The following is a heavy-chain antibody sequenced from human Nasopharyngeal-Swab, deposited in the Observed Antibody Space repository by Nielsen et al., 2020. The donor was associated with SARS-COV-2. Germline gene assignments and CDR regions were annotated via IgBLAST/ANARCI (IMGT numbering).Heavy chain of an antibody. CDR3: AVSGYGGPLDY. Sequence: GESLKISCAASGFTFSSYWMHWVRQAPGKGLVWVSRINSDGSSTSYADSVKGRFTISRDNAKNTLYLQMNSLRAEDTAVYYCAVSGYGGPLDYWGQGTLVTVST. J-gene: IGHJ4*02. CDR1: GFTFSSYW. V-gene: IGHV3-74*01. CDR2: INSDGSST. D-gene: IGHD3-10*01.